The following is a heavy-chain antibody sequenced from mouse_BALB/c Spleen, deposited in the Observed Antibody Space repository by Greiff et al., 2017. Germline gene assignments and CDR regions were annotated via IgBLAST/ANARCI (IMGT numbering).Heavy chain of an antibody. CDR2: IDPANGNT. CDR1: GFNIKDTY. CDR3: ARVRGYDTYFDY. J-gene: IGHJ2*01. Sequence: EVQLQQSGAELVKPGASVKLSCTASGFNIKDTYMHWVKQRPEQGLEWIGRIDPANGNTKYDPKFQGKATITADTSSNTAYLQLSSLTSEDTAVYYCARVRGYDTYFDYWGQGTTLTVSS. V-gene: IGHV14-3*02. D-gene: IGHD2-2*01.